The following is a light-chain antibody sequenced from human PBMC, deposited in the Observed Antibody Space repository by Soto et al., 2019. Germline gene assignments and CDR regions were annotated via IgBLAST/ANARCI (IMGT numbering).Light chain of an antibody. CDR1: QSISSY. CDR2: AAS. Sequence: DIQMTQSPSSLSASVGDRVTITCRASQSISSYLNWYQQKPGKAPKLVIYAASSLQSGVPSRFSGSGSGTDFTLTISSLQPEDFATYYCQQSYNTPITVGKGKRLEIK. V-gene: IGKV1-39*01. CDR3: QQSYNTPIT. J-gene: IGKJ5*01.